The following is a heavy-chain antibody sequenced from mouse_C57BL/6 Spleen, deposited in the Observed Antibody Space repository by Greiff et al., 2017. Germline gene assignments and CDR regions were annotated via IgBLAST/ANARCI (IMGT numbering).Heavy chain of an antibody. CDR1: GYTFTDYE. CDR3: TRGEGNWYFDV. J-gene: IGHJ1*03. CDR2: IDPETGGT. Sequence: QVQLKESGAELVRPGASVTLSCKASGYTFTDYEMHWVKQTPVHGLEWIGAIDPETGGTAYNQKFKGKAILTADKSSSTAYMELRSLTSEDSAVYYCTRGEGNWYFDVWGTGTTVTVSS. V-gene: IGHV1-15*01.